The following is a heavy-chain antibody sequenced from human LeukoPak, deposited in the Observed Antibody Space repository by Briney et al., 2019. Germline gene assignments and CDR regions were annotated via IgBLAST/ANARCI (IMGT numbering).Heavy chain of an antibody. J-gene: IGHJ2*01. D-gene: IGHD3-22*01. CDR1: GGSISSYY. V-gene: IGHV4-59*01. CDR2: IYYSERT. CDR3: ARALFRYDSSSRCLHWYFDL. Sequence: SETLSLTCTVSGGSISSYYWSWIRQPPGKGLEWIGYIYYSERTNYNPSLKSRVTISEDTSKNQFSLALTSVTAADTAVYYCARALFRYDSSSRCLHWYFDLWGRGTLVTVSS.